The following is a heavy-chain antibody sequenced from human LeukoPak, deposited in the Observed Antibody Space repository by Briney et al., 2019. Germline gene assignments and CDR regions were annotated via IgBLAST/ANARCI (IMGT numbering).Heavy chain of an antibody. CDR2: INHSGST. V-gene: IGHV4-34*01. J-gene: IGHJ4*02. CDR3: ARWDILTGTFDY. D-gene: IGHD3-9*01. CDR1: GGSFSGYY. Sequence: SDTLSLTCAVYGGSFSGYYWSWIRQPPGKGLEWIGEINHSGSTNYNPSLKSRVTIPVDTSKNQFSLKLSSVTAADTAVYYCARWDILTGTFDYWGQGTLVTVSS.